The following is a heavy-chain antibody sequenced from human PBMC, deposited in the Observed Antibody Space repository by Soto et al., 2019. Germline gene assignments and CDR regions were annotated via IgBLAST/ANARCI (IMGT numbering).Heavy chain of an antibody. J-gene: IGHJ6*02. CDR1: GESVSSNSAA. D-gene: IGHD6-19*01. CDR3: ASSGSGWYLGGYYGMDV. V-gene: IGHV6-1*01. Sequence: SQTLSLTCAISGESVSSNSAAWNWIRQSPSRGLEWLGRTYYRSKWYNDYAVSVKSRITINPDTSKNQFSLQLNSVTPEDTAVYYCASSGSGWYLGGYYGMDVWGQGTTVTVSS. CDR2: TYYRSKWYN.